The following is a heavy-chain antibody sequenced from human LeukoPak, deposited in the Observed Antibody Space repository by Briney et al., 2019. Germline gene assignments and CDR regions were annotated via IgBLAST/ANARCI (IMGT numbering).Heavy chain of an antibody. Sequence: SETLPLTCTVSGGSISSGGYYWSWIRQHPGKGLEWIGYIYYSGSTSYNPSLKSRLTISVDRSENQFSLRLSSMTAADTAVYYCARVPSVIDAFDIWGQGTMVTVSS. CDR3: ARVPSVIDAFDI. V-gene: IGHV4-31*03. D-gene: IGHD2-21*01. CDR2: IYYSGST. J-gene: IGHJ3*02. CDR1: GGSISSGGYY.